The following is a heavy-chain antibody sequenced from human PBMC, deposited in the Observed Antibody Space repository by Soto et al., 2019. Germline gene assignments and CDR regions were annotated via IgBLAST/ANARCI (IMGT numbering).Heavy chain of an antibody. Sequence: PGGSLRLSCAASGFTFSGYYMSWIHQAPGKGLEWVSYISSSGSTIYYADSVKGRFTISRDNAKNSLYLQMNSLRAEDTAVYYCARDWTGYSSSWSSWGQGTLVTVSS. CDR1: GFTFSGYY. D-gene: IGHD6-13*01. CDR2: ISSSGSTI. J-gene: IGHJ4*02. CDR3: ARDWTGYSSSWSS. V-gene: IGHV3-11*01.